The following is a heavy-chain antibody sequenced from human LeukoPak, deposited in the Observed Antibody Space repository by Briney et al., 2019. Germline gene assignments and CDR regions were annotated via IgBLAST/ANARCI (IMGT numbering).Heavy chain of an antibody. D-gene: IGHD3-22*01. J-gene: IGHJ4*02. Sequence: VGSLRLSCAASAFTFSSSAMTWVRQAPGKGLEWVSTITGSDDKTYYADSVKGRFTIPRDFSKNTMHLQMNSLRVDDTAIYYCAKGPLLHSGYHPHSWAQGTLVTVSS. V-gene: IGHV3-23*01. CDR1: AFTFSSSA. CDR2: ITGSDDKT. CDR3: AKGPLLHSGYHPHS.